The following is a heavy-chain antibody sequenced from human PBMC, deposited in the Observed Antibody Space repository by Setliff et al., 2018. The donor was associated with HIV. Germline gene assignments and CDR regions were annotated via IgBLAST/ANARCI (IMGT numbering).Heavy chain of an antibody. V-gene: IGHV1-2*02. CDR3: AADYYFASGLAA. D-gene: IGHD3-10*01. CDR1: GYIFIRYY. Sequence: ASVKVSCKTSGYIFIRYYIFCVRQAPGQGLECMGNINPHTGVTKYAEKFQERVTIIKDTSASTAFLEVRGLRSDDTAVYYCAADYYFASGLAAWGQGTLVTVSS. CDR2: INPHTGVT. J-gene: IGHJ4*02.